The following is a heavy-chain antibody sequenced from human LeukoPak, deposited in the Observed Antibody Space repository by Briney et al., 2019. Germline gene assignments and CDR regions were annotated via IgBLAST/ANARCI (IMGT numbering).Heavy chain of an antibody. Sequence: GGSLRLSCAASGFTFSSYAMHWVRQAPGKGLEWVSYISSSSSTIYYADSVKGRFTISRDNAKNSLYLQMNSLRDEDTAVYYCARDPRHYDSSGYYHGRYFDLWGRGTLVTVSS. D-gene: IGHD3-22*01. CDR2: ISSSSSTI. CDR3: ARDPRHYDSSGYYHGRYFDL. V-gene: IGHV3-48*02. CDR1: GFTFSSYA. J-gene: IGHJ2*01.